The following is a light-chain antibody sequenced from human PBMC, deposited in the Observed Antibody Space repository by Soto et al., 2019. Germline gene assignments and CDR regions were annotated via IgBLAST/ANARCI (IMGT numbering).Light chain of an antibody. CDR2: DAS. CDR3: QQYNSYST. V-gene: IGKV1-5*01. CDR1: QSISSW. J-gene: IGKJ1*01. Sequence: DIQMTQSPSTLSASVGDRVTITCRASQSISSWLAWYQQKPGKAPKLLIYDASSLESGVPSRFSGSGSGTEFTLTISILQPDDFATYYCQQYNSYSTFGQGTKVEIK.